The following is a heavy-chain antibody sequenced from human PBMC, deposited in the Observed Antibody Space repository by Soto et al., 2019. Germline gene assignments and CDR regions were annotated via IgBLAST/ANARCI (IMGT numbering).Heavy chain of an antibody. CDR2: IYSGGST. CDR3: ARYSPRNVVLAAQYDAFDI. V-gene: IGHV3-53*04. J-gene: IGHJ3*02. D-gene: IGHD2-2*01. Sequence: EVQLVESGGGLVQPGGSLRLSCAASGFTVSSNYMSWVRQAPGKGLEWVSVIYSGGSTYYADSVKGRFTISRHNSKNTVYLQMNSLRTEDTAVYYCARYSPRNVVLAAQYDAFDIWGQGTMVTVSS. CDR1: GFTVSSNY.